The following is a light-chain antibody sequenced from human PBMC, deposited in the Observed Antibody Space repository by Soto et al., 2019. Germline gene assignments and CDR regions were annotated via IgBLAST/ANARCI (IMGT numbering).Light chain of an antibody. Sequence: DIQMTQSPSSLSASVGDRVTITCRSSQDISNYLAWYQQNPGKVPNLLIYAASTLHSGVPSRFSGRGSGTAFTLTISSLQPEDVATYYYQKYNSAPWTFGQGTKVEIK. J-gene: IGKJ1*01. V-gene: IGKV1-27*01. CDR1: QDISNY. CDR3: QKYNSAPWT. CDR2: AAS.